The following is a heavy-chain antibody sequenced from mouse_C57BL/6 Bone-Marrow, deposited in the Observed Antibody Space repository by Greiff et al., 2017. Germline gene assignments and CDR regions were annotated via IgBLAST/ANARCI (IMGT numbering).Heavy chain of an antibody. CDR3: VGHEGWLLDWYFDV. Sequence: EVMLVESGGGLVQPKGSLKLSCAASGFSFNTYAMNWVRQAPGKGLEWVARIRSKSNNSATYYADSVKDRFTISRDESESMLYLQMNNLKTEDTAMYYCVGHEGWLLDWYFDVWGTGTTVTVSS. V-gene: IGHV10-1*01. CDR2: IRSKSNNSAT. CDR1: GFSFNTYA. J-gene: IGHJ1*03. D-gene: IGHD2-3*01.